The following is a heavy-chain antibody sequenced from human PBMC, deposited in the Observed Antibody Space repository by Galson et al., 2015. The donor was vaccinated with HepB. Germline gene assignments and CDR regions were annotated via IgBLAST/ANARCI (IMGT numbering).Heavy chain of an antibody. D-gene: IGHD3-16*01. J-gene: IGHJ5*02. Sequence: LSLTCGVYGGSFSGYQWSWLRQPPGKAPEWIGEINYRGSTSYSPSLKSRVTISLDTSKNQFSLELTFVTAADTAVYFCARGLRGGLGGRLELWGQGALVTVSS. V-gene: IGHV4-34*01. CDR1: GGSFSGYQ. CDR2: INYRGST. CDR3: ARGLRGGLGGRLEL.